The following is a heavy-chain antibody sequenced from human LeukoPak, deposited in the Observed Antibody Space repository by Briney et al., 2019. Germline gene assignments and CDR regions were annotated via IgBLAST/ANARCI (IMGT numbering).Heavy chain of an antibody. CDR1: GGSISSSSYY. D-gene: IGHD6-13*01. J-gene: IGHJ6*03. V-gene: IGHV4-39*01. CDR3: ARRIAAAGTDYYYYYYMDV. CDR2: IYYSGST. Sequence: SETLSLTCTVSGGSISSSSYYWGWIRQPPGKGLEWIGSIYYSGSTYYNPSLKSRVTISVDTSKNQFSLKLSSVTAADTAVYCCARRIAAAGTDYYYYYYMDVWGKGTTVTVSS.